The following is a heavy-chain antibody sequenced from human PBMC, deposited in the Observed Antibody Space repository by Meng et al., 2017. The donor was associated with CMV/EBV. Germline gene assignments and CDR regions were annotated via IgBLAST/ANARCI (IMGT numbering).Heavy chain of an antibody. V-gene: IGHV3-33*06. CDR1: GFTFSSYG. Sequence: GGSLRLSCAASGFTFSSYGMHWVRQAPGKGLEWVAVIWYDGSNKYYADFVKGRFTISRDNSKNTLYLQMNSLRAEDTAVYYCAKVRRVVTKGSDYGMDVWGQGTTVTVSS. CDR2: IWYDGSNK. CDR3: AKVRRVVTKGSDYGMDV. D-gene: IGHD3-3*01. J-gene: IGHJ6*02.